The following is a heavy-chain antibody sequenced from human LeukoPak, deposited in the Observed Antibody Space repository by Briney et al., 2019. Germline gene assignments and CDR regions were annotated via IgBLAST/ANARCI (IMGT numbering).Heavy chain of an antibody. V-gene: IGHV3-48*03. CDR3: ASQGKELDY. D-gene: IGHD3-10*01. Sequence: GGSLRLSCAASGFTFSSYEMNWVRQAPGKGLEWVSYISSSSSTIYYADSVKGRFTISRDNAKNSLYLQMNSLRAEDTAVYYCASQGKELDYWGQGTLVTVSS. CDR1: GFTFSSYE. J-gene: IGHJ4*02. CDR2: ISSSSSTI.